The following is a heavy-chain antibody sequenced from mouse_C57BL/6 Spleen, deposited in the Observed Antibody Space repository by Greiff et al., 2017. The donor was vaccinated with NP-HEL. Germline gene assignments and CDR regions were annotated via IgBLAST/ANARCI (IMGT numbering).Heavy chain of an antibody. J-gene: IGHJ4*01. D-gene: IGHD1-1*01. V-gene: IGHV3-8*01. CDR2: ISYSGST. CDR3: ARSYGSSYDYYAMDY. Sequence: EVQLVESGPGLAKPSQTLSLTCSVTGYSITSDYWNWIRKFPGNKLEYMGYISYSGSTYYNPSLKSRISITRDTSKNQYYLQLNSVTTEDTATYYGARSYGSSYDYYAMDYWGQGTSVTVSS. CDR1: GYSITSDY.